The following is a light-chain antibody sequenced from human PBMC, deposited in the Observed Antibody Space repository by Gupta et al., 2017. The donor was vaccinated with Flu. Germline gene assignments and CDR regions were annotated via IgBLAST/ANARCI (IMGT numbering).Light chain of an antibody. CDR2: DGG. V-gene: IGLV3-21*02. Sequence: SYDVTQPPSVSVAPGQTARISCQTNNFGTNTVHWYQQKTGRAPSLVVSDGGDRPSGISDRFSASKSGSTATLIISRVEDGDEADYYCQVWDSSGDRPLFGTGTRVTAL. CDR1: NFGTNT. CDR3: QVWDSSGDRPL. J-gene: IGLJ1*01.